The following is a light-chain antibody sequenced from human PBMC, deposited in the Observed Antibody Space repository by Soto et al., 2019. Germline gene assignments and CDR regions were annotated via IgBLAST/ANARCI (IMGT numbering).Light chain of an antibody. CDR3: QQYVHWPPGT. Sequence: EEVMTQSPATLSVSPGERATLSCRASRSVYSNLAWYQQRPGQAPRLLIYDTSTRAPGIAARFSGSGSGTEFTLTISSLQSEDVAVYYCQQYVHWPPGTFGQGTKVDIK. CDR2: DTS. J-gene: IGKJ1*01. V-gene: IGKV3-15*01. CDR1: RSVYSN.